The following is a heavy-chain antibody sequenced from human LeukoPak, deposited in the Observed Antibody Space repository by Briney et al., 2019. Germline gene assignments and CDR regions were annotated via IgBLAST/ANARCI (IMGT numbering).Heavy chain of an antibody. V-gene: IGHV3-7*03. CDR2: IKTDGSQI. CDR3: AKAPVTSCRGAYCYPFDY. CDR1: GFTFSSYW. D-gene: IGHD2-21*01. J-gene: IGHJ4*02. Sequence: SGGSLRLSCVASGFTFSSYWTTWVRQAPGKGLEWVANIKTDGSQIYYVDSVKGRFTISRDNAKNSLYLQMNSLRAEDAAVYYCAKAPVTSCRGAYCYPFDYWGQGTLVTVSS.